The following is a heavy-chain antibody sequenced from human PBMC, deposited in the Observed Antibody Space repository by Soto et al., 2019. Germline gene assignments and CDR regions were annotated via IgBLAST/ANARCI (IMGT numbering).Heavy chain of an antibody. Sequence: SETLSLTCAVYGGSFSGYYWSWIRQPPGKGLEWIGEINHSGSTNYNPSLKSRVTISVDTSKNQFSLKLSSVTAADTAVYYCARGRNQQLVYGMDVWGQGTTVTVSS. D-gene: IGHD6-13*01. CDR3: ARGRNQQLVYGMDV. V-gene: IGHV4-34*01. J-gene: IGHJ6*02. CDR1: GGSFSGYY. CDR2: INHSGST.